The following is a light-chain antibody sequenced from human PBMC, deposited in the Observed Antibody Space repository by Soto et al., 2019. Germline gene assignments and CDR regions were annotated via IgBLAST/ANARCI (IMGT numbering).Light chain of an antibody. CDR1: SSNVGAGYD. V-gene: IGLV1-40*01. CDR3: QSYDSSLNSRV. CDR2: ANH. J-gene: IGLJ2*01. Sequence: VLTQPPSVSGAPGQRVTMSCTGSSSNVGAGYDVHWYQHLPGTAPKLLIYANHNRPSGVPDRFSGSKSGTSASLAISGLQAEDEADYYCQSYDSSLNSRVFGGGTKLTVL.